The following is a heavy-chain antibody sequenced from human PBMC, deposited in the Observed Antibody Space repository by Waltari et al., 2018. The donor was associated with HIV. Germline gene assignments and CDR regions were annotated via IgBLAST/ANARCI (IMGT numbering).Heavy chain of an antibody. CDR1: GNTVTVSY. J-gene: IGHJ4*02. D-gene: IGHD3-16*01. CDR3: GRGGLGDLLQFVDE. Sequence: QVELVQSGAEGKQPGDSVKISCKTCGNTVTVSYIHWVRQAPGQGLEWMGMIFPSGAGTRYAERVRDRLSLTMDTSTGTVYMELSSLRPDDTALYYCGRGGLGDLLQFVDEWGLGTMVTVSS. CDR2: IFPSGAGT. V-gene: IGHV1-46*01.